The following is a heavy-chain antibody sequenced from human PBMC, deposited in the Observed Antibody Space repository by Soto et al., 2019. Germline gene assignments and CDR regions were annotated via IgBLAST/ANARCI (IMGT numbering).Heavy chain of an antibody. Sequence: GGSLRLSCAASGFTFSSYGMHWVRQAPGKGLEWVAVISYDGSNKYYADSVKGRFTISRDNSKNTLYLQMNSLRAEDTAVYYCAKDYIRVRAAALDYYYYGMDVWGQGTTVTVSS. CDR3: AKDYIRVRAAALDYYYYGMDV. D-gene: IGHD6-13*01. CDR1: GFTFSSYG. V-gene: IGHV3-30*18. J-gene: IGHJ6*02. CDR2: ISYDGSNK.